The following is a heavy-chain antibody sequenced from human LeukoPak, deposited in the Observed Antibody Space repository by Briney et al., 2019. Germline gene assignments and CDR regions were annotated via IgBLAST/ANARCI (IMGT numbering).Heavy chain of an antibody. CDR2: IRYDGGNK. CDR3: AKMGDIVVVPAAILEGDDDY. V-gene: IGHV3-30*02. CDR1: GFTFSSYG. J-gene: IGHJ4*02. Sequence: GGSLSLSCAASGFTFSSYGLHWVRQAPGKGREWVAFIRYDGGNKYYADSVKGRFTISRDNSKNTLYLQMNSLRAEDTAVYYCAKMGDIVVVPAAILEGDDDYWGQGTLVTVSS. D-gene: IGHD2-2*02.